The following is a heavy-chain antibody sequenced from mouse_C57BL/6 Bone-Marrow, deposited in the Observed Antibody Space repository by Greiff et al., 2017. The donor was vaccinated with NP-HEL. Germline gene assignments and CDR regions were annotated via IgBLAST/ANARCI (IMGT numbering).Heavy chain of an antibody. J-gene: IGHJ1*03. V-gene: IGHV5-4*01. CDR2: ISDGGSYT. D-gene: IGHD2-1*01. CDR1: GFTFSSYA. CDR3: ARDRLYYGNFYWYFDV. Sequence: EVMLVESGGGLVKPGGSLKLSCAASGFTFSSYAMSWVRQTPEKRLEWVATISDGGSYTYYPDNVKGRFTISRDNAKNNLYLQMSHLKSEDTAMYYCARDRLYYGNFYWYFDVWGTGTTVTVSS.